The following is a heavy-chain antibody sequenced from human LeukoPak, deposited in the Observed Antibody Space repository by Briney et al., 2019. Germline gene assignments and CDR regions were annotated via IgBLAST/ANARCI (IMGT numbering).Heavy chain of an antibody. V-gene: IGHV3-23*01. CDR2: ISGSGGST. J-gene: IGHJ4*02. Sequence: GGSLRLSCAASGFTFSSYAMSWVRQAPGKGLEWVSAISGSGGSTYYADSVKGRFTISRDNSKNTLYLQMNSLRAEDTAVYYCAKDRRGGSYPKSFDYWGQGTLVTVSS. CDR3: AKDRRGGSYPKSFDY. D-gene: IGHD1-26*01. CDR1: GFTFSSYA.